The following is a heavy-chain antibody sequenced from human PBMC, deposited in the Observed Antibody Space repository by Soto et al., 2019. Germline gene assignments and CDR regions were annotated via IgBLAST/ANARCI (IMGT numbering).Heavy chain of an antibody. D-gene: IGHD2-15*01. CDR1: GFTFSSYG. CDR2: IWYDGSNK. J-gene: IGHJ6*02. CDR3: ARDPIVVVVAVKGYGMDV. V-gene: IGHV3-33*01. Sequence: GGSLRLSCAASGFTFSSYGMYLVRQAPGKGLEWVAVIWYDGSNKYYADSVKGRFTISRDNSKNTLYLQMNSLRAEDTAVYYCARDPIVVVVAVKGYGMDVWGQGTTVTVSS.